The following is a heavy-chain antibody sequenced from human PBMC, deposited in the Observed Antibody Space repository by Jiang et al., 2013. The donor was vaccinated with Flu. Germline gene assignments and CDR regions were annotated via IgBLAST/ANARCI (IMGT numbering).Heavy chain of an antibody. CDR1: GDSVSSSSYY. D-gene: IGHD3-22*01. J-gene: IGHJ4*02. CDR3: ARRSPRRLSSRARDYYDSRDYYYYFDY. V-gene: IGHV4-39*07. Sequence: GPGLVKPSETLSLTCTVSGDSVSSSSYYWGWIRQPPGKGLEWIGTIYYSGSTYYNPSLKSRVTISVDTSNNQFSLKLSSVTAADTAVYYCARRSPRRLSSRARDYYDSRDYYYYFDYWGQGTLVTVSS. CDR2: IYYSGST.